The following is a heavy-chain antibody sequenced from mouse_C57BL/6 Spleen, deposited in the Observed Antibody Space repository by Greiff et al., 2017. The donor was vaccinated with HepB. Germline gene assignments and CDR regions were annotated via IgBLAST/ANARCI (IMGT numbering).Heavy chain of an antibody. CDR2: ISTYYGDA. Sequence: QVQLQQSGPELVRPGVSVKISCKGSGYTFTDYAMHWVNQSHAKSLEWIGVISTYYGDASYNQKFKDKATMTVDKSSSTAYMELARLTSEDSAVYYCARPLITTVVATDYAMDYWGQGTSVTVSS. J-gene: IGHJ4*01. CDR1: GYTFTDYA. CDR3: ARPLITTVVATDYAMDY. V-gene: IGHV1-67*01. D-gene: IGHD1-1*01.